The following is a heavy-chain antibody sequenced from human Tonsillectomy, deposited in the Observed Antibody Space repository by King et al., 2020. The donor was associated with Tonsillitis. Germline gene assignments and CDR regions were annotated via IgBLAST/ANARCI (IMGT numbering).Heavy chain of an antibody. CDR1: GFTFTFYW. Sequence: VQLVESGGGLVQPGGSLRLSCAASGFTFTFYWMSWVRQAPGKGLEWVASVKQDGSDRNYVDSVKGRFTISRDNTKNTLYLQMNSLKAEDTAVYYCARGAYCGGNCQFAFNIGGRGTRVTVS. CDR3: ARGAYCGGNCQFAFNI. CDR2: VKQDGSDR. J-gene: IGHJ3*02. V-gene: IGHV3-7*01. D-gene: IGHD2-21*02.